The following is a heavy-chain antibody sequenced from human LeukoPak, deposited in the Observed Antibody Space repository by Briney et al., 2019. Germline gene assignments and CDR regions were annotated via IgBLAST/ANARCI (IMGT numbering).Heavy chain of an antibody. J-gene: IGHJ3*02. Sequence: GASVKVSCKASGYTFTGYYMHWVRQAPGQGLEWMGWINPNSGGTNYAQKFQGRVTMARDTSISTAYMELSRLRSDDTAVYYCARVVGPRGAFDIWGQGTMVTVSS. D-gene: IGHD2-21*01. CDR3: ARVVGPRGAFDI. V-gene: IGHV1-2*02. CDR2: INPNSGGT. CDR1: GYTFTGYY.